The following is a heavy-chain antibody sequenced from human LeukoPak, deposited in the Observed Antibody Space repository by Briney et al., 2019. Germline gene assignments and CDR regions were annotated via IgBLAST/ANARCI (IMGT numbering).Heavy chain of an antibody. J-gene: IGHJ4*02. CDR2: IYYSGST. D-gene: IGHD3-3*01. Sequence: PSETLSLTCTVSGGSISSGDYYWSWIRQPPGKGLEWIGYIYYSGSTNYNPSLKSRVTISVDTSKNQFSLKLSSVTAADTAVYYCARQKSSHDFWVDYWGQGTLVTVSS. CDR3: ARQKSSHDFWVDY. CDR1: GGSISSGDYY. V-gene: IGHV4-30-4*08.